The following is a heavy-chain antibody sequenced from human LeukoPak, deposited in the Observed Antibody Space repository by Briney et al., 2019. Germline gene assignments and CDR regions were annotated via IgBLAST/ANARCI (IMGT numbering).Heavy chain of an antibody. V-gene: IGHV1-2*02. CDR3: ARGPRITMVRGVIKVWYFDY. Sequence: ASVKVSCKASGYTFTGYYMHWVRQAPGQGLEWMGWINPNSGGTNYAQKFQGRVIMTRDTSISTAYMELSRLRSDDTAVYYCARGPRITMVRGVIKVWYFDYWGQGTLVTVSS. CDR2: INPNSGGT. CDR1: GYTFTGYY. J-gene: IGHJ4*02. D-gene: IGHD3-10*01.